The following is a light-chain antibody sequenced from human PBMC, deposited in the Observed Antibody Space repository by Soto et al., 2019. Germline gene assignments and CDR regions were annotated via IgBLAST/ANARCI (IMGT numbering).Light chain of an antibody. CDR2: ENS. J-gene: IGLJ3*02. CDR3: GAWDSSLSAGV. V-gene: IGLV1-51*02. Sequence: QTVLTQPPSVSAAPGQKVTIFCSGSSSNIGNNYVSWYQQIPGTAPKLLIYENSKRPSGIPDRFSGSKSGTSATLGITGLQTGDEADYYCGAWDSSLSAGVFGGGTKLTVL. CDR1: SSNIGNNY.